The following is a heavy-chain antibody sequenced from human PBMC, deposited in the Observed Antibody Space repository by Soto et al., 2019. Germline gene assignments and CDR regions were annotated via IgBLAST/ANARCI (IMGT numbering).Heavy chain of an antibody. D-gene: IGHD3-9*01. CDR1: GYTFTSYY. CDR2: INPSGGST. V-gene: IGHV1-46*03. CDR3: ATTSRFDWSKFDY. Sequence: QVQLVQSGAEVKKPGASVKVSCKASGYTFTSYYMHWVLQAPGQGLEWMGIINPSGGSTSYAQKFQGRVTMTRDTSTSTVYMELSSLRSEDTAVYYCATTSRFDWSKFDYWGQGTLVTVSS. J-gene: IGHJ4*02.